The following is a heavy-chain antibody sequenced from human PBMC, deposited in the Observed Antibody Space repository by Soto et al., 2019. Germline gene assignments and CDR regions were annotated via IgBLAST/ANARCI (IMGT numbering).Heavy chain of an antibody. CDR2: ISGAGRDT. CDR3: AKASYGMDV. Sequence: PGGSLRLSCAASGFVFTRYAMSWVRQAPGKGLEWVSAISGAGRDTYYADSVKGRFTISRDNSKNTLYLQMNSLRAEDTAVYYCAKASYGMDVWGQGTTVTVSS. CDR1: GFVFTRYA. J-gene: IGHJ6*02. V-gene: IGHV3-23*01.